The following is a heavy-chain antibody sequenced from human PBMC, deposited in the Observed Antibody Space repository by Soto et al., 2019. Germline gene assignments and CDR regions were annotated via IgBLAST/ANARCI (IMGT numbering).Heavy chain of an antibody. V-gene: IGHV3-23*01. D-gene: IGHD2-2*01. CDR2: ISGSGGST. CDR1: GFTFSSYA. CDR3: AKSRGYCSSTSCFLSAFDI. J-gene: IGHJ3*02. Sequence: GGSLRLSCAASGFTFSSYAMSWVRQAPGKGLEWISAISGSGGSTYYADYVKGRFTISRDNSKNTLYLQMNSLRAEDTAVYYCAKSRGYCSSTSCFLSAFDIWGQGTMVTVSS.